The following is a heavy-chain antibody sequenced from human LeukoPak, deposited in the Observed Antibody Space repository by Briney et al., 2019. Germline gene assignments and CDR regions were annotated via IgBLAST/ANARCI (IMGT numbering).Heavy chain of an antibody. CDR1: GFTFSAYN. D-gene: IGHD6-6*01. V-gene: IGHV4-38-2*01. CDR2: IYHSGST. Sequence: GSLRLSCAASGFTFSAYNMNWIRQPPGKGLEWIGSIYHSGSTYYNPSLKSRVTISVDKSKNQFSLKLSSVTAADTAVYYCARISSSYYYYYMDVWGKGTTVTVSS. CDR3: ARISSSYYYYYMDV. J-gene: IGHJ6*03.